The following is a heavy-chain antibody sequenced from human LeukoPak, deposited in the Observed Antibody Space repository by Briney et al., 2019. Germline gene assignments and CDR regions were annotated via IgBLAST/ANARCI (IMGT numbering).Heavy chain of an antibody. CDR2: INPSVGST. Sequence: ASVKVSCKASGYTFTSYYMHWVRQAPGQGLEWMGIINPSVGSTSYAQKVQGRVTMTRDMSTITVYMELSSMRSEDTAVYYCARDGGDIVVVPAAYNCFDPWGQGTLVTVSS. CDR1: GYTFTSYY. V-gene: IGHV1-46*01. CDR3: ARDGGDIVVVPAAYNCFDP. J-gene: IGHJ5*02. D-gene: IGHD2-2*01.